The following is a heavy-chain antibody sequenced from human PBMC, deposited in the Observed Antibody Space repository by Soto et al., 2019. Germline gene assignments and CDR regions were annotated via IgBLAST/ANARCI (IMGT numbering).Heavy chain of an antibody. CDR1: GFTFSSYW. CDR3: ARESGTYYDFWRMIYYYYGMDV. J-gene: IGHJ6*02. Sequence: HPGGSLRLSCAASGFTFSSYWMHWVRQAPGKGLVWVSRINSDGSSTSYADSVKGRFTISRDNAKNTLYLQMNSLRAEDTAVYYCARESGTYYDFWRMIYYYYGMDVWGQGTTVTVSS. V-gene: IGHV3-74*01. CDR2: INSDGSST. D-gene: IGHD3-3*01.